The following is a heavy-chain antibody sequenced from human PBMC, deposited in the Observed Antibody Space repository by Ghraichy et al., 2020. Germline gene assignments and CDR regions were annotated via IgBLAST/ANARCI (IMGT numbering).Heavy chain of an antibody. J-gene: IGHJ4*02. V-gene: IGHV1-69*13. D-gene: IGHD2-15*01. CDR3: ASGEAGSDIVVVVAGIDY. Sequence: SVKVSCKASGGTFSSYAISWVQQAPGQGLEWMGGIIPIFGTANYAQKFQGRVTITADESTSTAYMELSSLRSEDTAVYYCASGEAGSDIVVVVAGIDYWGQGTLVTVSS. CDR1: GGTFSSYA. CDR2: IIPIFGTA.